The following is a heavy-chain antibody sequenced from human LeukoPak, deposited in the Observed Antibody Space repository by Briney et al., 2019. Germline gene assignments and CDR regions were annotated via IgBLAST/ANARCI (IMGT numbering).Heavy chain of an antibody. CDR3: ARQVVTGYFDF. Sequence: TASETLSLTCTLSGGSISNFYWSWIRQPPGKGLEWIGYMYYSGSTNYNPSLKSRVTISVDASKNQLSLRLSSVTAADTALYYCARQVVTGYFDFWGQGTLVTVSS. D-gene: IGHD2-21*02. CDR1: GGSISNFY. J-gene: IGHJ4*02. CDR2: MYYSGST. V-gene: IGHV4-59*08.